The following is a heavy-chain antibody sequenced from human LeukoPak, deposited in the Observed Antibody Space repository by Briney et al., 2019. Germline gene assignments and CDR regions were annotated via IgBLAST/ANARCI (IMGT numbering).Heavy chain of an antibody. CDR2: INTNTGNP. D-gene: IGHD6-13*01. CDR3: ARDGSSWSPGY. V-gene: IGHV7-4-1*02. J-gene: IGHJ4*02. Sequence: ASVKVSCKVSGSTFTSYAISWVRQAPGQGLEWMGWINTNTGNPTYAQGFTGRFVFSLDTSVSTAYLQISSLKAEDTAVYYCARDGSSWSPGYWGQGTLVTVSS. CDR1: GSTFTSYA.